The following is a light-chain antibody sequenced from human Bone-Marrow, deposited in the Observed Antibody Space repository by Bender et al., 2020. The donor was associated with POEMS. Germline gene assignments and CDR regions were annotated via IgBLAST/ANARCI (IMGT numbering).Light chain of an antibody. CDR2: DVS. CDR1: SSNTGSGYD. Sequence: QSVLTQPPSVSGAPGQRVTISCTGSSSNTGSGYDINWYQHLPGTAPKLMIYDVSNRPSGVSPRFFGSKSGNMAFLTISGLQAEDEADYYCSSYTSTNTLVFGGGTKLTVL. V-gene: IGLV1-40*01. CDR3: SSYTSTNTLV. J-gene: IGLJ3*02.